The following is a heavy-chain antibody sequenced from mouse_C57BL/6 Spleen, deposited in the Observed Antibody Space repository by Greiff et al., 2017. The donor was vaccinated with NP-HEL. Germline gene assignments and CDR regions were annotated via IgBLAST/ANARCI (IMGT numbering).Heavy chain of an antibody. CDR1: GYAFTNYL. CDR3: ARGYYYYVDY. CDR2: INPGSGGT. D-gene: IGHD2-4*01. V-gene: IGHV1-54*01. Sequence: VQLQQSGAELVRPGTSVKVSCKASGYAFTNYLIEWVKQRPGQGLEWIGVINPGSGGTNYNEKFKGKATLTGAKSSSTAYMQLSSLTSEDSAVYYFARGYYYYVDYWGQGTTLTVSS. J-gene: IGHJ2*01.